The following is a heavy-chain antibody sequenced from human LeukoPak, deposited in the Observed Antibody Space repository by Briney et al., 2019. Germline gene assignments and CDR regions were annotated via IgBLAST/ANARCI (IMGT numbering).Heavy chain of an antibody. CDR1: GGTFSSYA. CDR3: ARVSSKATVRGLITKKNYYYYYMDV. D-gene: IGHD3-10*01. J-gene: IGHJ6*03. CDR2: INSNSGGT. Sequence: ASVKVSCKASGGTFSSYAISWVRQAPGQGLEWMGWINSNSGGTNYAQKFQGRVTMTRDTSISTAYMELNRLRSDDTAVYYCARVSSKATVRGLITKKNYYYYYMDVWGKGTTVTISS. V-gene: IGHV1-2*02.